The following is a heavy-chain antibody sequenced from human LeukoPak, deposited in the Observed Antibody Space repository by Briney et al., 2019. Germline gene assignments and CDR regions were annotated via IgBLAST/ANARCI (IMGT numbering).Heavy chain of an antibody. V-gene: IGHV4-59*01. J-gene: IGHJ5*02. CDR2: SYYSGNA. Sequence: SETLSLTCTVSGGSINNYYWYWTRQPPGKGLELIAYSYYSGNANYNPSLESRVTISVDTSMNQFSLKLTSVTAADTAVYYCAKGGPEASAGLSWFDPWGQGTLVTVSS. CDR1: GGSINNYY. D-gene: IGHD1-14*01. CDR3: AKGGPEASAGLSWFDP.